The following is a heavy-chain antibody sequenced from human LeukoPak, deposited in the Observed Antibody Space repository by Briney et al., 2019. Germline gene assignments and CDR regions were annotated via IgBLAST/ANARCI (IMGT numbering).Heavy chain of an antibody. CDR1: EYTLTELS. V-gene: IGHV1-24*01. D-gene: IGHD3-16*01. J-gene: IGHJ4*02. Sequence: ASVKVSCKVSEYTLTELSMHWVRQAPGKGLEWMGGFDPEDGETIYAQKFQGRVTMTEDTSTDTAYMELSSLRSEDTAVYYCATTSTLYDYVWGSYYVYWGQGTLVTVSS. CDR2: FDPEDGET. CDR3: ATTSTLYDYVWGSYYVY.